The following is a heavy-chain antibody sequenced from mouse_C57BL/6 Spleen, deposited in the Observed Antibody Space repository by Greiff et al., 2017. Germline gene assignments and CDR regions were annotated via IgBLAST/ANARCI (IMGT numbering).Heavy chain of an antibody. CDR2: ILPGSGST. CDR1: GYTFTGYW. CDR3: AREGYGSSYGAMDY. V-gene: IGHV1-9*01. D-gene: IGHD1-1*01. J-gene: IGHJ4*01. Sequence: VKLMESGAELMKPGASVKLSCKATGYTFTGYWIEWVKQRPGHGLEWIGEILPGSGSTNNNEKFKGKATFTADTSSNTAYMQLSSLTTEDSDIDNCAREGYGSSYGAMDYWGQGTSFTVSS.